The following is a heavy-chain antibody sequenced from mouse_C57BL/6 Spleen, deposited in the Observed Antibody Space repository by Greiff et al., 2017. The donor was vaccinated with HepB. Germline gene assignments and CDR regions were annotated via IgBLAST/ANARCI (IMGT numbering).Heavy chain of an antibody. J-gene: IGHJ2*01. D-gene: IGHD2-5*01. CDR2: ILPGSGST. Sequence: QVQLQQSGAELLKPGASVKLSCKATGYTFTGYWIEWVKQRPGHGLEWIGEILPGSGSTNYNEKFKGKATSTADTSSNTAYMQLSSLTTEDSAIYCCACSIGTNVGVEGWFDYWGQGTTLTVSS. CDR1: GYTFTGYW. V-gene: IGHV1-9*01. CDR3: ACSIGTNVGVEGWFDY.